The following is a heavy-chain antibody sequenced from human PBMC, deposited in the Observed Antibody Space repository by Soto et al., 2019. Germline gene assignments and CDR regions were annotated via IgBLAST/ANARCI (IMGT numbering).Heavy chain of an antibody. J-gene: IGHJ1*01. Sequence: QVQLQESGPGLVKASQTLSLTCTVSGGSISSGGNHWSWIRQHPGKGLEWIGYIYDTGSPYYNPSLKSRVTISVDTSKNQLSLKLNSVTAADTAVYYCARDGEEGHFQIWGQGTLVTVSS. CDR3: ARDGEEGHFQI. V-gene: IGHV4-31*03. CDR2: IYDTGSP. CDR1: GGSISSGGNH. D-gene: IGHD3-3*01.